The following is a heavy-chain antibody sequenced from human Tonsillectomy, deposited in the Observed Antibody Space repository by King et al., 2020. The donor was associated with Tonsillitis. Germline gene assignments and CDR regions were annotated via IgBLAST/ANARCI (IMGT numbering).Heavy chain of an antibody. J-gene: IGHJ4*02. CDR1: GFTVSSNY. Sequence: VQLVESGGGLIQPGGSLRLSCAASGFTVSSNYMTWVRQAPGKALEWVSVIYSGGSTYYADSVKGRFTISRDNSKNTLYLQMNSLRAEDTAVYYCARDLMGATAGFDYWGQGTLVTVSS. CDR3: ARDLMGATAGFDY. V-gene: IGHV3-53*01. D-gene: IGHD1-26*01. CDR2: IYSGGST.